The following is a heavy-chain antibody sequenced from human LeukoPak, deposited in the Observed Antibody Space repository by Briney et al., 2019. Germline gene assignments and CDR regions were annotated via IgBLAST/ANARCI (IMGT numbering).Heavy chain of an antibody. D-gene: IGHD6-13*01. CDR3: ARTTEAHSWRTRYYDYYMDV. V-gene: IGHV4-59*01. Sequence: KPSETLSLTCTVSGGSISSYYWSWIRQPPGKGLEWIGYIYSSGSTNYNPSLKSRVTISVDTSKNQFSLKLSSVTAADTAVYYCARTTEAHSWRTRYYDYYMDVWGKGTTVTVSS. CDR1: GGSISSYY. J-gene: IGHJ6*03. CDR2: IYSSGST.